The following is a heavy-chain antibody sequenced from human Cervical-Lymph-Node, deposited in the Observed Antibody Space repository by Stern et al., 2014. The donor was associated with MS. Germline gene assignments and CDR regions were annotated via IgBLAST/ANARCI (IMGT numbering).Heavy chain of an antibody. CDR1: GFTFDDYA. J-gene: IGHJ4*02. V-gene: IGHV3-49*03. D-gene: IGHD5-18*01. CDR3: TKYSGYTYADFDY. Sequence: EVQLEESWGGLVQPGRSLRLSCTASGFTFDDYAMTWFRQAPGQGLELVGFIRSKTYGGTPEYAASVKGRFTISRDDSKSIAYLQMNSLKTEDTAVYYCTKYSGYTYADFDYWGQGTLVTVSS. CDR2: IRSKTYGGTP.